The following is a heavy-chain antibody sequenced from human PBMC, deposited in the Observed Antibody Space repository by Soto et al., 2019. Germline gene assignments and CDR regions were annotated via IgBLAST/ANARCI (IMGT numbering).Heavy chain of an antibody. CDR1: GYTFTSYY. CDR2: INPSGGST. Sequence: ASVKVSCKASGYTFTSYYRHWVRQAPGQGLEWMGIINPSGGSTSYAQKFQGRVTMTRDTSTSTVYMELSSLRSEDTAVYYCARGIGWYSSSWYLDYWGQGTLVTVSS. J-gene: IGHJ4*02. V-gene: IGHV1-46*01. D-gene: IGHD6-13*01. CDR3: ARGIGWYSSSWYLDY.